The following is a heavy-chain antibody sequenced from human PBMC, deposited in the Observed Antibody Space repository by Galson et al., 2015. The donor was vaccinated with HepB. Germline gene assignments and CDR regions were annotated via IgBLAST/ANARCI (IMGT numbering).Heavy chain of an antibody. CDR2: IKQDGSEK. CDR3: ARCNRISAVAGYRCYFDY. V-gene: IGHV3-7*03. Sequence: SLRLSCAASGFTFSSYWMSWVRQAPGKGLEWVANIKQDGSEKYYVDSVKGRFTISRDNAKNSLYLQMNSLRAEDTAVYYCARCNRISAVAGYRCYFDYWGQGTLVTVSS. J-gene: IGHJ4*02. CDR1: GFTFSSYW. D-gene: IGHD6-19*01.